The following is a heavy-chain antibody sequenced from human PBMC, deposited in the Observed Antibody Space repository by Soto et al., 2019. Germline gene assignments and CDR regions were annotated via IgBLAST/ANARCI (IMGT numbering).Heavy chain of an antibody. D-gene: IGHD3-10*01. CDR3: ARRWSGTDY. CDR2: IHNSGST. J-gene: IGHJ4*01. V-gene: IGHV4-59*01. Sequence: SETLSLTCTVSGGSITSYYWSWIRQPPGKGLEWIGYIHNSGSTSYNPSLQSRVTISADVSKNQFSLDLRSVTAADTAVCYCARRWSGTDYWGQGTLVTVSS. CDR1: GGSITSYY.